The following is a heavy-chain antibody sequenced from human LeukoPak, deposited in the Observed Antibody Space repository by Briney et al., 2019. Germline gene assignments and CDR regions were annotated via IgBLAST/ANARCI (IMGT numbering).Heavy chain of an antibody. J-gene: IGHJ4*02. V-gene: IGHV4-39*01. CDR1: GGSISNTSYY. CDR3: ARGADRGIAARPLDY. D-gene: IGHD6-6*01. Sequence: PSETLSLTCTVSGGSISNTSYYWGWIRRPPGKGLEWIGSIYYSGSTYYNPSLKSRVTISVDTSKNQFSLKLSSVTATDTAVYYCARGADRGIAARPLDYWGQGTLVTVSS. CDR2: IYYSGST.